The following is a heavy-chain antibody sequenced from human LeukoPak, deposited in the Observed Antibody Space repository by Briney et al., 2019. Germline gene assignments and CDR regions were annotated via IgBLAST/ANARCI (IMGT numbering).Heavy chain of an antibody. CDR3: AKEWLYSRSWYALDV. J-gene: IGHJ6*02. D-gene: IGHD6-13*01. CDR1: GGSISSYY. CDR2: ISGSGGGT. Sequence: SSETLSLTCTVSGGSISSYYWSWVRQAPGKGLEWVSAISGSGGGTSYANSVKGRFTISRDNSKNTLYLQMNSLRAEDTAVYYCAKEWLYSRSWYALDVWGQGTTVTVSS. V-gene: IGHV3-23*01.